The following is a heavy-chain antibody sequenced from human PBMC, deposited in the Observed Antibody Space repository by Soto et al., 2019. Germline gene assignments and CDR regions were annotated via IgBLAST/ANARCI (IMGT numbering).Heavy chain of an antibody. CDR1: VCTFSSYA. CDR2: ISGSGGST. V-gene: IGHV3-23*01. D-gene: IGHD3-16*01. CDR3: AKDRGGIDKAEGYGMEV. J-gene: IGHJ6*01. Sequence: GGSLRLSCASSVCTFSSYAMSCVRQSPGKWLEWVSAISGSGGSTYYADSVKGRFTISRDNSKNTLYLQMNSLRAEDTAVYYCAKDRGGIDKAEGYGMEVWGQRTTVSVS.